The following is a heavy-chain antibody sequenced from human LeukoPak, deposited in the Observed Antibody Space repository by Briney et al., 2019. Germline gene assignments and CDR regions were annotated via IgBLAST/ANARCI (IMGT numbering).Heavy chain of an antibody. V-gene: IGHV5-51*01. Sequence: GESLKISCKGSGYSFTSYWIGWVRQMPGKGLEWMGIIYPADSDTRYSPSFQGQVTISADKSISTANLQCSSLKASDTAMYYCARSRYCTTTSCRHFDYWGQGTLVTVSS. D-gene: IGHD2-2*01. CDR1: GYSFTSYW. J-gene: IGHJ4*02. CDR3: ARSRYCTTTSCRHFDY. CDR2: IYPADSDT.